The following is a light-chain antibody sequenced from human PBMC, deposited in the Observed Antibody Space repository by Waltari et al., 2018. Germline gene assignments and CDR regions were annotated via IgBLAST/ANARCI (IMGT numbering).Light chain of an antibody. CDR3: QSYDISLSGSV. V-gene: IGLV1-40*01. J-gene: IGLJ1*01. CDR2: GNS. Sequence: QSVLTQPPSVSGAPGQRATTPRPRTRSNIGACHEVPWYQQLPGTAPKVLLNGNSNRPSGVPERFSGSKSGTSASLAITGLQAEDEAAYYCQSYDISLSGSVFGTGTKVTVL. CDR1: RSNIGACHE.